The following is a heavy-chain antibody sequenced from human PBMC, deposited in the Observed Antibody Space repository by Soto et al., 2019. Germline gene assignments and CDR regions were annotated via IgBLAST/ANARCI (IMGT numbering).Heavy chain of an antibody. Sequence: SETLSLTCAVYGGSFIGYYWSWIRQPPGKGLEWIGEINHSGSTNYNPSLKSRVTISVDTSKNQFSLKLSSVTAADTAVYYCATPGYSSSWHLENYYYYYGMDVWGQGTTVTVSS. V-gene: IGHV4-34*01. CDR2: INHSGST. CDR1: GGSFIGYY. D-gene: IGHD6-13*01. CDR3: ATPGYSSSWHLENYYYYYGMDV. J-gene: IGHJ6*02.